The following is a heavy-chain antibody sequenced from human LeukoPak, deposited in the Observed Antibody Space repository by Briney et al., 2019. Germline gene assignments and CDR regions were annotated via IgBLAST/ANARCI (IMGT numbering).Heavy chain of an antibody. D-gene: IGHD3-22*01. J-gene: IGHJ4*02. CDR2: ISSSSSYI. Sequence: GGSLRLSCAASGFTFSSYSMNWVRQAPGKGLEGVSSISSSSSYIDYAYSVKGRFTIARDDAKNSLYLQMNSLRAEDTAVYYCVRDRGWLSNPGYFDYWGRGTLVTV. CDR3: VRDRGWLSNPGYFDY. V-gene: IGHV3-21*01. CDR1: GFTFSSYS.